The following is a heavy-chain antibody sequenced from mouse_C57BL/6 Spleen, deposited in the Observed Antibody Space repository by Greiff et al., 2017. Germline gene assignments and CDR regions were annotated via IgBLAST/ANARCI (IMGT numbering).Heavy chain of an antibody. V-gene: IGHV7-3*01. D-gene: IGHD3-2*02. Sequence: EVKLVESGGGLVQPGGSLSLSCAASGFTFTDYYMSWVRQPPGKALEWLGFIRNKANGYTTEYSVSVKGRFTISRDNSQSILYLQMNALRAEDSATYDCARYKGSSGYAWFAYWGQGTLVTVSA. J-gene: IGHJ3*01. CDR1: GFTFTDYY. CDR2: IRNKANGYTT. CDR3: ARYKGSSGYAWFAY.